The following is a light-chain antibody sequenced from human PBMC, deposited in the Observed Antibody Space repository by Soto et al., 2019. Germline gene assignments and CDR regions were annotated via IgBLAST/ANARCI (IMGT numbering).Light chain of an antibody. Sequence: DLQMTQSPSSLSASVGDRVTITCRASQDISNHLAWYQQKPGKIPKLLIYGASNLQSGVPSRFSGSGSGTDFTLTISSLQPEDVATYYCQKYNSAPRTFGQGTKVEFK. V-gene: IGKV1-27*01. CDR3: QKYNSAPRT. CDR2: GAS. J-gene: IGKJ1*01. CDR1: QDISNH.